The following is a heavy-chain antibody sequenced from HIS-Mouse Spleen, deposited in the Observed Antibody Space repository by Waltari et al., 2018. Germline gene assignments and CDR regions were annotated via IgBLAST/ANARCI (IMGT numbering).Heavy chain of an antibody. CDR1: GFTFSSYW. V-gene: IGHV3-74*01. D-gene: IGHD1-1*01. J-gene: IGHJ3*02. Sequence: EVQLVESGGGLVQPRGSVRLSCAASGFTFSSYWMHWVRQAPGKGLVWVSRINSDGSSTSYADSVQGRFTISRDNAKNTLYLQMNSLRAEDTAVYYCARDLELDAFDIWGQGTMVTVSS. CDR3: ARDLELDAFDI. CDR2: INSDGSST.